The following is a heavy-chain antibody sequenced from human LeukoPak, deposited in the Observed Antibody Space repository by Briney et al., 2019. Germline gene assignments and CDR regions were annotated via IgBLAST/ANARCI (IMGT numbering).Heavy chain of an antibody. CDR1: GGSISSSSYY. D-gene: IGHD6-19*01. J-gene: IGHJ6*03. CDR3: ARDRFQGYSSGWYYYYYYMDV. CDR2: IYYSGST. Sequence: SETLSLTCTVSGGSISSSSYYWGWIRQPPGKGLEWIGSIYYSGSTYYNPSLKSRVTISVDTSKNQFSLKLSSVTAADTAVYYCARDRFQGYSSGWYYYYYYMDVWGKGTTVTVSS. V-gene: IGHV4-39*07.